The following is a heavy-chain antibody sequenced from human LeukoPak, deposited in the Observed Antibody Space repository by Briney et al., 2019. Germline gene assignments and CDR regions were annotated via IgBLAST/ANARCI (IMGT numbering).Heavy chain of an antibody. CDR1: GFTFSSYW. CDR3: ARVGDYGSGFDF. V-gene: IGHV3-74*01. Sequence: GGSLRLSCAASGFTFSSYWMHRVRQGPGKGLVWVSRFLSDGSRTTYADSVKGRFTISGDNAKNTLYLQMNSLRAEDAAVYYCARVGDYGSGFDFWGQGTLVTVSS. D-gene: IGHD3-10*01. CDR2: FLSDGSRT. J-gene: IGHJ4*02.